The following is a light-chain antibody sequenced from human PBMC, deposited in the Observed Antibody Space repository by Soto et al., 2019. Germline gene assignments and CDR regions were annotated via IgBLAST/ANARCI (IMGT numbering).Light chain of an antibody. Sequence: EIVMTQSPATLSVSPGERATLSCRASQSVGRLLAWYQQKPGQPPRRLVYGASTRATGVPARFSGSGSGTEFTLTISSLQSEDFVVYYCQQYSSWPLTFGHGTKVEIK. V-gene: IGKV3-15*01. CDR3: QQYSSWPLT. J-gene: IGKJ1*01. CDR1: QSVGRL. CDR2: GAS.